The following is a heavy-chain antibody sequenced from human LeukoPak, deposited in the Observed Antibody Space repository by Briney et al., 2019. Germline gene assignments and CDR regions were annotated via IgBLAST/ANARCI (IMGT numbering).Heavy chain of an antibody. CDR2: INAGNGNT. CDR1: GYTFTSYA. CDR3: AREDTLTAYTAMLTSHWVDY. Sequence: ASVKVSCKASGYTFTSYAMHWVRQAPGQRLEWMGWINAGNGNTKYSQKFQGRVTITRDTSASTAYMELSSLRSEDTAVYYCAREDTLTAYTAMLTSHWVDYWGQGTLVTVSS. J-gene: IGHJ4*02. D-gene: IGHD5-18*01. V-gene: IGHV1-3*01.